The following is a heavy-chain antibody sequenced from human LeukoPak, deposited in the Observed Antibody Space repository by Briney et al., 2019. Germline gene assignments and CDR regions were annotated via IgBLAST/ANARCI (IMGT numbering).Heavy chain of an antibody. CDR2: IIPILGIA. CDR1: GYTFTGYY. Sequence: SVKVSCKASGYTFTGYYMHWVRQAPGQGLEWMGRIIPILGIANYAQKSQGRVTITADKSTSTAYMELSSLRSEDTAVYYCARGSGYSYGYIHWGQGTLVTVSS. CDR3: ARGSGYSYGYIH. J-gene: IGHJ4*02. D-gene: IGHD5-18*01. V-gene: IGHV1-69*04.